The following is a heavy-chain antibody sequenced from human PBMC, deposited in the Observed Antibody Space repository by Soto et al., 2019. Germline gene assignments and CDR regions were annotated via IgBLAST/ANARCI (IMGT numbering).Heavy chain of an antibody. J-gene: IGHJ6*02. D-gene: IGHD3-10*01. CDR2: ISAYNGNT. CDR3: ARSPSPYYYGSGSYHEYYYGMHV. CDR1: GYTFTSYG. Sequence: QVQLVQSGAEVKKPGASVKVSCKASGYTFTSYGISWVRQAPGQGLEWMGWISAYNGNTNYAQKLQGRVTMTRDTSTSTAYMELRSLRSDDTAVYYCARSPSPYYYGSGSYHEYYYGMHVWGQGTTVTVSS. V-gene: IGHV1-18*04.